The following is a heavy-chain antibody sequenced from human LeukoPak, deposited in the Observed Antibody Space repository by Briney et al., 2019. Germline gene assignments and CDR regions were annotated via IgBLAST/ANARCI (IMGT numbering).Heavy chain of an antibody. CDR2: INSDGSST. Sequence: GGSLRLSCAASGFTFSSYWMHWVRQAPGKGLVWVSRINSDGSSTSYADSVKGRFTISRDNAKNTLYLQMNSLRAEDTAVYYCARDQRYCSSTSCPKNYYYYYGMDVWGKGTTVTVS. J-gene: IGHJ6*04. V-gene: IGHV3-74*01. CDR1: GFTFSSYW. D-gene: IGHD2-2*01. CDR3: ARDQRYCSSTSCPKNYYYYYGMDV.